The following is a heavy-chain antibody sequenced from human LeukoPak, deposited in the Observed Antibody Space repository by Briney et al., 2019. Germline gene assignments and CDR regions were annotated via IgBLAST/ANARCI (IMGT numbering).Heavy chain of an antibody. D-gene: IGHD3-16*01. CDR2: IGGGSGYT. Sequence: GGSLRLSCAASGFTFSDYYMSWIRQAPGEGLEWVSYIGGGSGYTDYAGSVKGRFTIYRDNAKNSLYLQMTSLRVEDTAVYYCARSRGATHWGQGTLVTVSS. J-gene: IGHJ4*02. CDR3: ARSRGATH. CDR1: GFTFSDYY. V-gene: IGHV3-11*03.